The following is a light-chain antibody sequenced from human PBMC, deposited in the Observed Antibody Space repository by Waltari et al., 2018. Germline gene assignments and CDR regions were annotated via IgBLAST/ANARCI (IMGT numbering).Light chain of an antibody. Sequence: DIQMTQSPSSVSASFGARFTITCRASQAISSWLAWYQQKPGKAPKLLIYAASSLQSGVPSRFSGSGFGTDFTLTISSLQPEDFTTYFCQQFDTFPLTFGQGTRLEIK. V-gene: IGKV1-12*01. CDR3: QQFDTFPLT. CDR1: QAISSW. J-gene: IGKJ5*01. CDR2: AAS.